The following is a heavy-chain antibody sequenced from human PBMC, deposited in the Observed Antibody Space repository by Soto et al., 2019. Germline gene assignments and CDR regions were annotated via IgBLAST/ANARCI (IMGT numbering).Heavy chain of an antibody. CDR2: IYSGGST. Sequence: GGSLRLSCAASGFTVSSNYMSWVRQAPGKGLEWVSVIYSGGSTYYADSVKGRFTISSDNSKNTLYLQMNSLRAEDTAVYYCARDLDVVVPAAMRRYYYYYMDVWGKGTTVTVSS. V-gene: IGHV3-66*01. CDR3: ARDLDVVVPAAMRRYYYYYMDV. CDR1: GFTVSSNY. J-gene: IGHJ6*03. D-gene: IGHD2-2*01.